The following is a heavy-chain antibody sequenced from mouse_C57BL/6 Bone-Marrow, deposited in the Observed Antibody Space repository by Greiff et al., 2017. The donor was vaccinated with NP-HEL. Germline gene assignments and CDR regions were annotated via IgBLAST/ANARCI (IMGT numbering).Heavy chain of an antibody. CDR2: IYWDDDK. J-gene: IGHJ3*01. Sequence: QVTLKEYGPGILQSSQTLSLTCSFSGFSLSTSGMGVSWIRQPSGKGLEWLAHIYWDDDKRYNPSLKSRLTISKDTSRNQVFLNITSVDTADTATYYCARRGLLREFAYWGQGTLVTVSA. CDR1: GFSLSTSGMG. V-gene: IGHV8-12*01. D-gene: IGHD1-2*01. CDR3: ARRGLLREFAY.